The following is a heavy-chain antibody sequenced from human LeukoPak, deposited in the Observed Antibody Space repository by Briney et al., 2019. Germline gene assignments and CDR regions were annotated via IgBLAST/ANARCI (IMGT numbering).Heavy chain of an antibody. CDR3: ARGGSGWSRDY. J-gene: IGHJ4*02. CDR1: GYSFASYA. CDR2: ISVYNGNT. V-gene: IGHV1-18*01. D-gene: IGHD6-19*01. Sequence: GASVKVSCKAFGYSFASYAIGWVRQAPGQGLEWMGWISVYNGNTNYAQKLQGRVTLTTDTSTNTAYMELTSLRSDDTAVYYCARGGSGWSRDYWGQGTLVTVSS.